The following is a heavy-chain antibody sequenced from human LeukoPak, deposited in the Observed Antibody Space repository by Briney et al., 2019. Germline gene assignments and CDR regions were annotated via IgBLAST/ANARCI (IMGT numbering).Heavy chain of an antibody. CDR3: ARSQKTMLSRAVYFFDF. D-gene: IGHD2-2*01. J-gene: IGHJ4*02. CDR2: VSSRGAT. V-gene: IGHV4-59*01. CDR1: GASISDYY. Sequence: SETLSLTCNVSGASISDYYWSWIRQSPTRGLEWIGYVSSRGATNNNPSLKSRVTTSAHTAENQLSLKLTSVTAADTAVYYGARSQKTMLSRAVYFFDFWGQGLLVTVSS.